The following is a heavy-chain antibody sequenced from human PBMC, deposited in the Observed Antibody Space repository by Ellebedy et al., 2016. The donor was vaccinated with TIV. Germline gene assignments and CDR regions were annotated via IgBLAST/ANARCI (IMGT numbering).Heavy chain of an antibody. J-gene: IGHJ4*02. D-gene: IGHD6-19*01. CDR2: IGSVSSHT. CDR1: GFTFSDYY. V-gene: IGHV3-11*06. Sequence: PGGSLRLSCAASGFTFSDYYMNWIRQAPGKGLEWVSYIGSVSSHTNYADSVKGRFTVSRDNAKNSLYQPMNSLRAEDKAVYYGARRVAGKHSFDYWGQGTLVTVSS. CDR3: ARRVAGKHSFDY.